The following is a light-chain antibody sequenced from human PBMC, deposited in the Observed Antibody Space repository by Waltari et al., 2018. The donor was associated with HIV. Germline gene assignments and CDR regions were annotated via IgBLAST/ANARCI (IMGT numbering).Light chain of an antibody. CDR3: QQYYSTPPT. Sequence: DIVMTQSPDSLAVSLGERATINCKSSPSVLYSSNNKNYLACYQQKPGQPPKLLIYWASTRESGVPDRFSGSGSGTDFTLTISSLQAEDVAVYYCQQYYSTPPTFGQGTKVEIK. CDR2: WAS. CDR1: PSVLYSSNNKNY. V-gene: IGKV4-1*01. J-gene: IGKJ1*01.